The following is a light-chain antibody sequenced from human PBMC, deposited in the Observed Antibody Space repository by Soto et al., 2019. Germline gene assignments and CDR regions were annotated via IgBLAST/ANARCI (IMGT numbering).Light chain of an antibody. J-gene: IGKJ4*01. CDR1: QSLLQSNGNNF. V-gene: IGKV2-28*01. CDR2: LGS. CDR3: MQVLQPPLT. Sequence: DIVMTQSPLSLRVTPGEPASISCRSSQSLLQSNGNNFLDWYLQRPGQSPQLLIYLGSNRAAGVPDRFSGSGSGTDFTLKISRVEAEDVGIYYCMQVLQPPLTFGGGTKVEIK.